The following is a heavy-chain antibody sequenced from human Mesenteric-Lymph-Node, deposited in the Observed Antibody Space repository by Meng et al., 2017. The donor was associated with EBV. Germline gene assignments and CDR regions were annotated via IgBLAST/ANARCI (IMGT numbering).Heavy chain of an antibody. CDR3: ARLVVDPIDNWFDP. J-gene: IGHJ5*02. CDR1: GGSISSSRHY. Sequence: QLHPQESGPGLMKPSETLSLTCTVSGGSISSSRHYWGWIRQPPGKGLEWIGNIYYDGNSHYNPSLKSRVTISVDTSKNQLSLKLSSVTAADTAIYYCARLVVDPIDNWFDPWGQGTLVTVSS. CDR2: IYYDGNS. D-gene: IGHD2-15*01. V-gene: IGHV4-39*01.